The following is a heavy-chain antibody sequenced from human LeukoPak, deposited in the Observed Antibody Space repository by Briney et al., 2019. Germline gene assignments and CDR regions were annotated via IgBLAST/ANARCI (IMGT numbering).Heavy chain of an antibody. V-gene: IGHV3-NL1*01. D-gene: IGHD6-19*01. Sequence: GRSLRLSCAASGFTFSSYGMHWVCQAPGKGLEWVAVIYGGGSTYYADSVKGRFTISRDTPKNTLYLQMNSLRVEDTAVYYCASWPVGWYGEDSWGQGTLVTVSS. CDR2: IYGGGST. CDR3: ASWPVGWYGEDS. CDR1: GFTFSSYG. J-gene: IGHJ4*02.